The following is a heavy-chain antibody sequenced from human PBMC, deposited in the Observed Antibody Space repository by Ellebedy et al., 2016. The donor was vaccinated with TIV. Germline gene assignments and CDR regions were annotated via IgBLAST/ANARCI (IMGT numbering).Heavy chain of an antibody. D-gene: IGHD4-17*01. CDR1: GFSFRSYW. CDR2: IRQDGDEK. CDR3: ARRASYGDYAVQVNNWFDP. J-gene: IGHJ5*02. V-gene: IGHV3-7*01. Sequence: GGSLRLSCTASGFSFRSYWISWVRQAPGKGLEWVANIRQDGDEKYYVDSVKGRFTVSRDNAKNSLYLQMNGLRAEDTAVYYCARRASYGDYAVQVNNWFDPWGQGTLVTVSS.